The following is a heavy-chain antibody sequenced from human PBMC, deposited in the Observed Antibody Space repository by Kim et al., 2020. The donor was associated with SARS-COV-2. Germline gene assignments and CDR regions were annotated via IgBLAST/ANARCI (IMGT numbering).Heavy chain of an antibody. Sequence: SETLSLTCTVSGDSISRSSNYWGWIRQPPGKGLEWIGSINYSGNTYYNPSLKSRVTISVDTSKNQFSLKMRSVTAAATAVYYCARLVSENSAVEDWGQGT. CDR3: ARLVSENSAVED. CDR2: INYSGNT. J-gene: IGHJ4*02. V-gene: IGHV4-39*01. CDR1: GDSISRSSNY.